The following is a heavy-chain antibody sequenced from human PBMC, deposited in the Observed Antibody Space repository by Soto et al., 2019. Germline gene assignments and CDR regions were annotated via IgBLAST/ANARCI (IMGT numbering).Heavy chain of an antibody. Sequence: GASVKVAGKASGYTFTSYCISWVRQAPGQGLEWMGWISAYNGNTNYAQKLQGRVTMTTDTSTSTAYMELRSLRSDDTAVYYCARVQGVPAAKITMTGTNWGQGTLVTVSS. D-gene: IGHD2-2*01. V-gene: IGHV1-18*01. CDR1: GYTFTSYC. CDR2: ISAYNGNT. J-gene: IGHJ4*02. CDR3: ARVQGVPAAKITMTGTN.